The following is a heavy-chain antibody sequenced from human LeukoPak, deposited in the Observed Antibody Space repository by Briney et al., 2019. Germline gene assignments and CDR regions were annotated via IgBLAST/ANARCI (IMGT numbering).Heavy chain of an antibody. CDR2: IFIDGSGT. Sequence: GGSLRLSCAASGLSISSNSMHWVRQGRGKGLVWVSRIFIDGSGTSYADSARGRFTISRDNAKNSLYLQMNSLRAEDTAVYYCAELGITMIGGVWGKGTTVTVSS. V-gene: IGHV3-74*01. J-gene: IGHJ6*04. CDR3: AELGITMIGGV. D-gene: IGHD3-10*02. CDR1: GLSISSNS.